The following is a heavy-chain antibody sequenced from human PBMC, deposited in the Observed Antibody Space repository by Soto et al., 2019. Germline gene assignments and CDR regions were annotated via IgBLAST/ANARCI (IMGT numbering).Heavy chain of an antibody. V-gene: IGHV1-46*03. CDR3: VRDSGSAGVVPAAMYYFDY. D-gene: IGHD2-2*01. Sequence: HVQLVQSGAEVKKPGASVKVSWKASGYTFTSYYMHWVRQAPGQGLEWMGIINPSGGSTSYAQKLQGRVTMTRDTATSTVYMALSSMRSEDTAVYYCVRDSGSAGVVPAAMYYFDYWGQGTLVTVSS. J-gene: IGHJ4*02. CDR2: INPSGGST. CDR1: GYTFTSYY.